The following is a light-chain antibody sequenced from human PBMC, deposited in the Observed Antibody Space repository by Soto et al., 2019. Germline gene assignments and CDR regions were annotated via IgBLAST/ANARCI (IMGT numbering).Light chain of an antibody. CDR3: ASYTSASTWV. CDR1: GSDVGGYNY. J-gene: IGLJ3*02. V-gene: IGLV2-14*01. Sequence: QSALTQPASVSGSPGQSITISCTGTGSDVGGYNYVSWFQQHPGNAPKLMICDVNNRPSGVSNRFSGSKSGNTASLTISGLQAEDEGDYYCASYTSASTWVFGGGTKLTVL. CDR2: DVN.